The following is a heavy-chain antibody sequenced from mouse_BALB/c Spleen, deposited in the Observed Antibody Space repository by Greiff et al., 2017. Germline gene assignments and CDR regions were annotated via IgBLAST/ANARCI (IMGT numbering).Heavy chain of an antibody. J-gene: IGHJ4*01. Sequence: DVLLVESGGGLVQPGGSRKLSCAASGFTFSGFGMHWVRQAPEQGLEWVAYISSGSSTIYYADTVKGRFTISRDNPKNTLFLQMTSLRSEDTAMYYCARLNYAMDYWGPGTSVTVSS. CDR2: ISSGSSTI. CDR3: ARLNYAMDY. V-gene: IGHV5-17*02. CDR1: GFTFSGFG.